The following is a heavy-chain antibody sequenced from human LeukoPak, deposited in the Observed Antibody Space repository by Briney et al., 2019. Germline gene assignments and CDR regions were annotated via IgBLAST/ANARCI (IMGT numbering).Heavy chain of an antibody. CDR3: ARHQWHFYYYMGV. Sequence: SETLSLTCTVSGGSISSSSYYWGWIRQPPGKGLEWIGSIYYSGDTYYNPSLKSRRVTISVDTSKNQFSLRLSSVTAADTAVYYCARHQWHFYYYMGVWGKGSTVTVSS. D-gene: IGHD6-19*01. CDR1: GGSISSSSYY. J-gene: IGHJ6*03. CDR2: IYYSGDT. V-gene: IGHV4-39*01.